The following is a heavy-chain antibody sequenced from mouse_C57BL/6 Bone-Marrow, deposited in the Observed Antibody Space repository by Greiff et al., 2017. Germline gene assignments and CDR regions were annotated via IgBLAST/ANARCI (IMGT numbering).Heavy chain of an antibody. V-gene: IGHV5-4*01. CDR2: ISDGGSYT. Sequence: EVQGVESGGGLVKPGGSLKLSCAASGFTFSSYAMSWVRQTPEKRLEWVATISDGGSYTYYPDNVKGRFTISSDTAKNNLYLQMSDLKSEDTAMYYCGRGGRYGSPYWYFDVWGTGTTVTVSS. J-gene: IGHJ1*03. D-gene: IGHD1-1*01. CDR1: GFTFSSYA. CDR3: GRGGRYGSPYWYFDV.